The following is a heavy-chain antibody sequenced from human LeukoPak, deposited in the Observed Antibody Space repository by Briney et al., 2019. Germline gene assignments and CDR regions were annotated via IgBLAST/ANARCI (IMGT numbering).Heavy chain of an antibody. Sequence: ASVKVSCKASGYTFTGYYMHWVRQAPGQGLEWMGWISGYNGNKKYVQKLQGRVTMTTDTSTSTAYMELRSLRSEDTAVYYCARDNSVGDIAWWFDPWGQGTLVTVSS. J-gene: IGHJ5*02. CDR1: GYTFTGYY. CDR3: ARDNSVGDIAWWFDP. D-gene: IGHD3-10*01. V-gene: IGHV1-18*04. CDR2: ISGYNGNK.